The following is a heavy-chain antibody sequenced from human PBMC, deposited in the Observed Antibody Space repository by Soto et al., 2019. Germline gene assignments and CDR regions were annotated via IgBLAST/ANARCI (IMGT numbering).Heavy chain of an antibody. J-gene: IGHJ3*02. CDR3: APHVSCSGGSCQYDAFAI. Sequence: EVQVLESGGGLVQPGGSLRLSCEGSGFTVSSHAMTWILQAPGKGPEWVSTVTADGGTYYADSVKGRFAMSRDTSENTLYLQMNSLGAEDTAAYYCAPHVSCSGGSCQYDAFAIRGQGTMVTVSS. V-gene: IGHV3-23*01. CDR1: GFTVSSHA. D-gene: IGHD2-15*01. CDR2: VTADGGT.